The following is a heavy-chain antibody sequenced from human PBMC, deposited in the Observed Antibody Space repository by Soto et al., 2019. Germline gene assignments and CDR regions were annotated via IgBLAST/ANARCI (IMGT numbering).Heavy chain of an antibody. CDR2: IIPIFGNT. D-gene: IGHD1-1*01. CDR3: ARGTVTGSDYNFYYYGMDV. J-gene: IGHJ6*02. CDR1: GGTLNSYA. Sequence: QVQLVQSGVEVKKPGSSVKVSCKASGGTLNSYAIDWVRQAPGQGLEWMGGIIPIFGNTYYAQRLQGRVKRTADESTRTAYMELSTPTSEDTAVYYCARGTVTGSDYNFYYYGMDVWGQGTTVIVSS. V-gene: IGHV1-69*12.